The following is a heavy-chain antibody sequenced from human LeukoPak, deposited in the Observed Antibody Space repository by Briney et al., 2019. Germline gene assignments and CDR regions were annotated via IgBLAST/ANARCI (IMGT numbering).Heavy chain of an antibody. Sequence: SETLSLTCTVSGGSISTYYWNWIRQPAGKGLEWIGRIYTSGSTNYNPSLKSRVTISVDTSKNQFSLKLSSVTAADTAVYYCARDKEERYYYMDVWGKGTTVTVSS. CDR3: ARDKEERYYYMDV. D-gene: IGHD1-26*01. CDR1: GGSISTYY. V-gene: IGHV4-4*07. CDR2: IYTSGST. J-gene: IGHJ6*03.